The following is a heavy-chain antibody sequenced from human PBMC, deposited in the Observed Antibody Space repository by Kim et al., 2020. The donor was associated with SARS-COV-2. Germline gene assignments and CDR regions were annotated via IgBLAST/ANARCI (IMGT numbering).Heavy chain of an antibody. Sequence: KKYAHSLDGRFTLSRDNSKNTLYLQMDSLRVEDTAVYYCARDLGMGSYFDYWGQGTLVTVSS. V-gene: IGHV3-33*01. CDR3: ARDLGMGSYFDY. D-gene: IGHD1-26*01. J-gene: IGHJ4*02. CDR2: K.